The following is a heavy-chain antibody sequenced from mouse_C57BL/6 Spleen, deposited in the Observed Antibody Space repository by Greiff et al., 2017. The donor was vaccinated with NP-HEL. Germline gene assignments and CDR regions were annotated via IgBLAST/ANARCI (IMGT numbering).Heavy chain of an antibody. CDR1: GYTFTSYW. Sequence: QVQLQQPGAELVRPGSSVKLSCKASGYTFTSYWMEWVKQRPGQGLEWIGNIYPSDSETHYNQKFKDKATLTVDKSSSTAYMQLSSLASEDSAVYYCAREDYYGSEFDDWGKGTTLTVSS. J-gene: IGHJ2*01. CDR2: IYPSDSET. V-gene: IGHV1-61*01. D-gene: IGHD1-1*01. CDR3: AREDYYGSEFDD.